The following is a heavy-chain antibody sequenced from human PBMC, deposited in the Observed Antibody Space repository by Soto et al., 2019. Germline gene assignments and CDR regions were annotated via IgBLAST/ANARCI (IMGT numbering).Heavy chain of an antibody. J-gene: IGHJ4*02. D-gene: IGHD3-22*01. CDR3: AKESYYDSSGYYSDYFDY. V-gene: IGHV3-30*18. CDR1: GFTFNSYG. CDR2: ISYDGSNK. Sequence: QVQLVESGGGVVQPGRSLRLSCAAAGFTFNSYGMHWVRQAPGKGLEWVAVISYDGSNKYYADSVKGRFTISSDNSKTTLYLQMNSLRAEDTAVYYCAKESYYDSSGYYSDYFDYWGQGTLVTVSS.